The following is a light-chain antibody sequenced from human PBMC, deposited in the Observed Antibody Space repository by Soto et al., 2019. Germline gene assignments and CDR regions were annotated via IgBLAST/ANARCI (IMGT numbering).Light chain of an antibody. CDR3: QQYNSYSRT. V-gene: IGKV1-5*03. CDR2: KAS. J-gene: IGKJ1*01. Sequence: DIQMTQSPSTLSASVGDRVTITCRASQSISSWLAWYQQKPGKAPKILIYKASSLETGVPSRFSGSGAGTEITLTISSLQPDDFATYYCQQYNSYSRTSGQGTKVEI. CDR1: QSISSW.